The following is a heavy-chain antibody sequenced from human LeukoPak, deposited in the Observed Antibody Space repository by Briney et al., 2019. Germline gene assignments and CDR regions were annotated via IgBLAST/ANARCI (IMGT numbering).Heavy chain of an antibody. D-gene: IGHD6-6*01. J-gene: IGHJ4*02. CDR1: GFTFSSYA. Sequence: GGSRRLSCAASGFTFSSYAMSWVRQAPGKGLEWVSGISWNSAMIAYADSVKGRFTISRDNAKNSLYLQMNSLRAEDTAFYYCAKATYSTSPGYYFDYWGQGTLVTVSS. V-gene: IGHV3-9*01. CDR3: AKATYSTSPGYYFDY. CDR2: ISWNSAMI.